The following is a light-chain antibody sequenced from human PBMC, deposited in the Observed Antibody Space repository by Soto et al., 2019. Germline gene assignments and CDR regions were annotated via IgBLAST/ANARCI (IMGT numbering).Light chain of an antibody. V-gene: IGKV2-30*02. Sequence: DVVMTQSPLSLSVTLGQPASISCKSSQSLELSNGKTYFFWFHQRPGQSPRRLIYMVSNRDSGVPDRFSGSGSGTDFTLKITRVEADDVGVYYCMQSAHWPHTFGQGTKLEI. CDR3: MQSAHWPHT. CDR2: MVS. J-gene: IGKJ2*01. CDR1: QSLELSNGKTY.